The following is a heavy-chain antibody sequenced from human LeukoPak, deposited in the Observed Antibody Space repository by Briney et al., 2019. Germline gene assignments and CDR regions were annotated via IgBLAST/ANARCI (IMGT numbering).Heavy chain of an antibody. Sequence: SETLSLTCTVSGGSMSSYYWSWIRQPPGKGLEWIGYIYYSGSTYYNPSLKSRVTISVDTSKNQFSLKLSSVTAADTAVYYCASLRPYYYDSSGYYSDAFDIWGQGTMVTVSS. CDR2: IYYSGST. CDR3: ASLRPYYYDSSGYYSDAFDI. J-gene: IGHJ3*02. V-gene: IGHV4-59*08. CDR1: GGSMSSYY. D-gene: IGHD3-22*01.